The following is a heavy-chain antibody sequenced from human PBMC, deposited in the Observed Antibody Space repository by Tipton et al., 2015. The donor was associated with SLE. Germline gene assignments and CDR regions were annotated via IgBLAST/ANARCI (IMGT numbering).Heavy chain of an antibody. CDR3: ARARDGYIDAFDI. Sequence: LRLSCTVSGGSISSGRYYWSWIRQPAGKGLEWIGYIYTSGSTNYNPSLRSRLTISVDTSKNQFSLKLSPVTAADTAVYYCARARDGYIDAFDIWGQGTVVTVSS. J-gene: IGHJ3*02. CDR2: IYTSGST. V-gene: IGHV4-61*09. D-gene: IGHD5-24*01. CDR1: GGSISSGRYY.